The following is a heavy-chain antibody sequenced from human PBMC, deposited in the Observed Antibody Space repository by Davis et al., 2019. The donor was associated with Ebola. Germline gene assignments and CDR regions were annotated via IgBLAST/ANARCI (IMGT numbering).Heavy chain of an antibody. CDR2: LYPDERP. D-gene: IGHD2-8*01. Sequence: GESLNISCVVSGLSPSPNYMRWVRQAQGKVLECVSLLYPDERPFYADSVKGRFTISRHSSNYTLYLQMNILRPDDTATYYCARGAWSIWDYWGRGTPVTVSS. V-gene: IGHV3-53*04. J-gene: IGHJ4*01. CDR3: ARGAWSIWDY. CDR1: GLSPSPNY.